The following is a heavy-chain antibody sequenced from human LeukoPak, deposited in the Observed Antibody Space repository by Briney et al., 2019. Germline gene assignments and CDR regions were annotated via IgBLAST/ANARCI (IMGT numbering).Heavy chain of an antibody. CDR2: IWYDGSNK. D-gene: IGHD3-10*02. CDR3: ARHFCSGSYYNYLDY. Sequence: GGSLRLSCAAAGFTFSRYGMHWGRQAPGKGLEWVAVIWYDGSNKYYADSVKGRFTISRDNSENTLFLQLNSLRAEDTAVYYCARHFCSGSYYNYLDYWGQGTLVTVSS. V-gene: IGHV3-33*01. CDR1: GFTFSRYG. J-gene: IGHJ4*02.